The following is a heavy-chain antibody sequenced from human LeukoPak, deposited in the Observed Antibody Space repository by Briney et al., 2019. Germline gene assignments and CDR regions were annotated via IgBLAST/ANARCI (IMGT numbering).Heavy chain of an antibody. V-gene: IGHV3-74*01. D-gene: IGHD3-22*01. CDR2: IDSDGRKT. J-gene: IGHJ4*02. CDR1: GFTFSSHL. Sequence: GGSLRLSCVASGFTFSSHLMHWVRQVPGKGLVWVSRIDSDGRKTDYADSVKGRFTFSRDNARNTLYLQMNSLRAEDTAVYYCVRLSSGYYGLIDHWGQGTLVTVSS. CDR3: VRLSSGYYGLIDH.